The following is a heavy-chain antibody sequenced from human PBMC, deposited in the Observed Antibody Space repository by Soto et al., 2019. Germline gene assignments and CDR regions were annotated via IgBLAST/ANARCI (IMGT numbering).Heavy chain of an antibody. CDR1: GFTFSSYA. D-gene: IGHD5-18*01. CDR2: ISYDGSNK. V-gene: IGHV3-30-3*01. CDR3: ARQLWNGPYYYYGMDV. Sequence: QVQLVESGGGVVQPGRSLRLSCAASGFTFSSYAMHWVRQAPGKGLEWVAVISYDGSNKYYADSVKGRFTISRDNSKNTLYLQMNSRRAEDMAVYYCARQLWNGPYYYYGMDVWGQGTTVTVSS. J-gene: IGHJ6*02.